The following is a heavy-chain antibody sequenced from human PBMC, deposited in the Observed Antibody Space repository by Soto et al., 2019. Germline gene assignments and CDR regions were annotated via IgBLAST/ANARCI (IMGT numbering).Heavy chain of an antibody. Sequence: GESLKISCKGSGYSFTSYWIGWVRQMPGKGLEWMGIIYPGDSDTRYSPSFQGQVTISADKSISTAYLQWSSLKASDTAMYYCARHGSRDIVVVPAALKYYYYGMDVWGQGTTVTVSS. V-gene: IGHV5-51*01. J-gene: IGHJ6*02. D-gene: IGHD2-2*01. CDR2: IYPGDSDT. CDR3: ARHGSRDIVVVPAALKYYYYGMDV. CDR1: GYSFTSYW.